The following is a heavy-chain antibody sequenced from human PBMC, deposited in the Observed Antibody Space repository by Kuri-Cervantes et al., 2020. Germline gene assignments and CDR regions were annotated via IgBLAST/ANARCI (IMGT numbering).Heavy chain of an antibody. D-gene: IGHD3-22*01. Sequence: SVKVSCKASGYTFTSYDITWVRQAPGQGLEWMGGIIPIFDTANYAQKFRGRVTITRDESTSTAYMDLSSLRSEDTAVYYCAREVASSGYYYRGYYFDYWGQGTLVTVSS. V-gene: IGHV1-69*05. CDR2: IIPIFDTA. J-gene: IGHJ4*02. CDR3: AREVASSGYYYRGYYFDY. CDR1: GYTFTSYD.